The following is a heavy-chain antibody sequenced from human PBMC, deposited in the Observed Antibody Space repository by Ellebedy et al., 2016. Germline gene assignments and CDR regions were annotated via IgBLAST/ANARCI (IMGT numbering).Heavy chain of an antibody. D-gene: IGHD3-9*01. V-gene: IGHV4-39*07. J-gene: IGHJ4*02. Sequence: SETLSLTXTVSGGSISSSSYYWGWIRQPPGKGLEWIGIIYYGGSTYYNPSLKSRVTISIDTSENQFSLKLTSVTAADTAIYYCARGRYFDCWGQGTLVTVSS. CDR3: ARGRYFDC. CDR1: GGSISSSSYY. CDR2: IYYGGST.